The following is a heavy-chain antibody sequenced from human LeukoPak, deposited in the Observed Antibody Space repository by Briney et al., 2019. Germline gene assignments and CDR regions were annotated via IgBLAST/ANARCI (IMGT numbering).Heavy chain of an antibody. D-gene: IGHD6-19*01. J-gene: IGHJ4*02. V-gene: IGHV1-24*01. CDR2: FDPEDGET. CDR3: ATGDISSGWYWVSLY. Sequence: ASVKVSCKVSGYTLTELSMHWVRQAPGKGLEWMGGFDPEDGETIYAQKFQGRVTMTEDTSTDTAYMEPSSLRSEDTAVYYCATGDISSGWYWVSLYWGQGTLVTVSS. CDR1: GYTLTELS.